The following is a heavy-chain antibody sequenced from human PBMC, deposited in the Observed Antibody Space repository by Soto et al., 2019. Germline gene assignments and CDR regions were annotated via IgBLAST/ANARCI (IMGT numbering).Heavy chain of an antibody. CDR1: GGSFSGYY. CDR2: INHSGST. V-gene: IGHV4-34*01. J-gene: IGHJ4*02. CDR3: AKPGYSSSWTRGRGYFDY. D-gene: IGHD6-13*01. Sequence: QVQLQQWGAGLLKPSETLSLTCAVYGGSFSGYYWSWIRQPPGKGLEWIGEINHSGSTNYNPSLKSRVTRSVDTSKNQFSLKLSSVTAADTAVYYCAKPGYSSSWTRGRGYFDYWGQGTLVTVSS.